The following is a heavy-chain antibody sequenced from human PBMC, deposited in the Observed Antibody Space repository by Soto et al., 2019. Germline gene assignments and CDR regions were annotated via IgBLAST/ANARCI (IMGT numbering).Heavy chain of an antibody. J-gene: IGHJ4*02. CDR2: ISYDGSNE. Sequence: PGGSLRLSCAASGFTFSSFPMHWVRQAPGKGLEWVAVISYDGSNEDSADSVKGRFAISRDNSKNTLYLQMNSLRAEDTALYYCARGGHLSSIDYWGQGTLVTVSS. D-gene: IGHD2-21*02. CDR3: ARGGHLSSIDY. V-gene: IGHV3-30*09. CDR1: GFTFSSFP.